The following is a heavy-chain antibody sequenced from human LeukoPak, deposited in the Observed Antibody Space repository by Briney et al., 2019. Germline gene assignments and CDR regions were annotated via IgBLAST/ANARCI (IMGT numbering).Heavy chain of an antibody. V-gene: IGHV3-48*03. CDR1: ASIFSIDE. CDR2: ISSSGSMT. Sequence: PGGSLRLSCADSASIFSIDEINWVRQAPGKGLEWISYISSSGSMTFYADSEKGRFTISRDNAINCLYLQMNSLRAEYTAVYYCASTRYTSDWYTRGFEYWGQGTLVTVSS. J-gene: IGHJ4*02. CDR3: ASTRYTSDWYTRGFEY. D-gene: IGHD6-19*01.